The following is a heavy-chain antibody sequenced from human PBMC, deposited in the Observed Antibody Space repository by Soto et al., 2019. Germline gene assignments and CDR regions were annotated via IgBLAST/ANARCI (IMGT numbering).Heavy chain of an antibody. Sequence: EVQLVESGGGLVQPGGSLRLSCAASGFTFSSYSMNWVRQAPGKGMEWVSYISSSSSTISYADSVKGRFTISRDTAKNSLYLQMDSQRAEYTAVYYCATHEASGWARSCVDYWGQGTLVTVAS. D-gene: IGHD6-19*01. J-gene: IGHJ4*02. CDR1: GFTFSSYS. CDR2: ISSSSSTI. CDR3: ATHEASGWARSCVDY. V-gene: IGHV3-48*01.